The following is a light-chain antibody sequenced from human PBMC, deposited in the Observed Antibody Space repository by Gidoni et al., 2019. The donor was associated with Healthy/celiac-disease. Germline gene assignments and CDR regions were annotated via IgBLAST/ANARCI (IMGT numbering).Light chain of an antibody. Sequence: DIVLTQSPGTLSLSPGERATLSCRASQSVSSSYLAWYQQKPGQAPRLLIYGASSRATGIPDRFSGSGCGTDFTLTISRLEPEDFAVYYCQQYGSSRTFGGGTKVEIK. J-gene: IGKJ4*01. CDR1: QSVSSSY. CDR2: GAS. CDR3: QQYGSSRT. V-gene: IGKV3-20*01.